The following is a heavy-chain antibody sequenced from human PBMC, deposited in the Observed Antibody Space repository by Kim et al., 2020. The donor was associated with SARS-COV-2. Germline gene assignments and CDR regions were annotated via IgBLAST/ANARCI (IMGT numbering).Heavy chain of an antibody. CDR1: GFTFSNAW. CDR2: IKSKTDGGTT. Sequence: GGSLRLSCAASGFTFSNAWMSWVRQAPGKGLEWVGRIKSKTDGGTTDYAAPVKGRFTISRDDSKNTLYLQMNSLKTEDTAVYYCTTVVAANPEYYYYYGMDVWGQGTTVTVSS. J-gene: IGHJ6*02. CDR3: TTVVAANPEYYYYYGMDV. D-gene: IGHD6-25*01. V-gene: IGHV3-15*01.